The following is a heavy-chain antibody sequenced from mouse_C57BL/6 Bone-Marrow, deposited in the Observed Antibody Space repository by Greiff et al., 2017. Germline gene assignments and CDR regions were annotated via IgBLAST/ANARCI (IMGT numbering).Heavy chain of an antibody. CDR3: AGLGYGSSYPYYFGY. CDR1: GYTFTSYW. J-gene: IGHJ2*01. CDR2: IDPSDSYT. Sequence: VQLQQPGAELVRPGTSVKLSCKASGYTFTSYWMHWVKQRPGQGLEWIGVIDPSDSYTNYNQKFKGKATLTVDTSSSTAYMQPSSLTSGDSAVYYCAGLGYGSSYPYYFGYWCQGTALTVSS. V-gene: IGHV1-59*01. D-gene: IGHD1-1*01.